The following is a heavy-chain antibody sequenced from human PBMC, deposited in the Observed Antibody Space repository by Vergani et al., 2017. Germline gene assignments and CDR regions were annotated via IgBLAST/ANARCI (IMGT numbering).Heavy chain of an antibody. Sequence: QVQLVESGGGVVQPGRSLRLSCAASGFTFSSYAMHWVRQAPGKGLEWVAVISYDGRNKYYADSVKGRFTISRDNSKNTLYLQMNSLRAEDTAVYYCARDREVAGGELRSRAFDIWGQGTMVTVSS. J-gene: IGHJ3*02. V-gene: IGHV3-30*04. CDR3: ARDREVAGGELRSRAFDI. D-gene: IGHD1-26*01. CDR1: GFTFSSYA. CDR2: ISYDGRNK.